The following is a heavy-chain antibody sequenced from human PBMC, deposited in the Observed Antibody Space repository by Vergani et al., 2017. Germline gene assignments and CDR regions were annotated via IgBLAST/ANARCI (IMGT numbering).Heavy chain of an antibody. Sequence: QVQLVQSGAEVKKPGSSVKVSCKASGGTVSSYAISWVRQASGQGLEWMGGIFPIFGTANYAQKFQGRVTISADESTSTAYMELSSLRSEDTAVYYCARDXLYYYDSTPGWFDPWGQGTLVTVSA. CDR3: ARDXLYYYDSTPGWFDP. V-gene: IGHV1-69*12. D-gene: IGHD3-22*01. CDR1: GGTVSSYA. CDR2: IFPIFGTA. J-gene: IGHJ5*02.